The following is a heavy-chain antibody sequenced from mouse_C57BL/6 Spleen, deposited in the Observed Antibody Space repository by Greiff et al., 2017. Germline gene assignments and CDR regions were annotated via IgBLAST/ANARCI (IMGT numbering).Heavy chain of an antibody. D-gene: IGHD4-1*01. J-gene: IGHJ2*01. CDR2: IYPSDSET. CDR1: GYTFTSYW. CDR3: ARRGGWDHY. Sequence: QVQLQQPGAELVRPGSSVKLSCKASGYTFTSYWMDWVKQRPGQGLEWIGNIYPSDSETHYNQKFKDKATLTVDKSSSTAYMQLSSLTSEDSTVYYCARRGGWDHYWGQGTTLTVSS. V-gene: IGHV1-61*01.